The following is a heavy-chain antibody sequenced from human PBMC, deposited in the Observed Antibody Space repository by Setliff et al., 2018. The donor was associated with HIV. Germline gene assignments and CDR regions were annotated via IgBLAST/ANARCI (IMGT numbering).Heavy chain of an antibody. D-gene: IGHD3-10*01. Sequence: PSETLSLTCAVYGAPLNGFFWSWVRQRPERGLEWIGEVNHSGTTNYNPSLKSRVTISVDTSKNQFSLRVKSVTAGDTGLYFCARRRGPMVRGVDPAPSFFSDYWGQGTPVTVSS. V-gene: IGHV4-34*01. CDR1: GAPLNGFF. CDR3: ARRRGPMVRGVDPAPSFFSDY. CDR2: VNHSGTT. J-gene: IGHJ4*02.